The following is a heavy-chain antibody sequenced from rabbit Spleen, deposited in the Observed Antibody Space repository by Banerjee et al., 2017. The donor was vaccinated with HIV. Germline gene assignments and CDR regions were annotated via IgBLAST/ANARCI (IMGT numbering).Heavy chain of an antibody. CDR3: ARVDAGYNIYGYDMVGYYFTL. J-gene: IGHJ4*01. Sequence: QEQLVESGGGLVQPEGSLTLTCKASGFDFSGNTMCWVRQAPGKGPEWIGCINTGSGSAYYASWVISRFTITSNTNQNTVTLQMTSLTGADTATYFCARVDAGYNIYGYDMVGYYFTLWGPGTLVTVS. CDR1: GFDFSGNT. CDR2: INTGSGSA. V-gene: IGHV1S47*01. D-gene: IGHD6-1*01.